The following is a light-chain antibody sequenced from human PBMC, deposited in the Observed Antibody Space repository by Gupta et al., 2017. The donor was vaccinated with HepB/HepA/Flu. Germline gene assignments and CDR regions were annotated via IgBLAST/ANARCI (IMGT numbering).Light chain of an antibody. CDR2: AAT. CDR3: QQTYCAPRT. Sequence: DIQMTQSPSPLFASVGDSLTITCRARENILNYLNWYQQKPGKAPKLLIYAATSLQSGVPSGFSGSGSGTDFTLTISRLQSEYFATYYCQQTYCAPRTFGQGTKVEIK. J-gene: IGKJ1*01. V-gene: IGKV1-39*01. CDR1: ENILNY.